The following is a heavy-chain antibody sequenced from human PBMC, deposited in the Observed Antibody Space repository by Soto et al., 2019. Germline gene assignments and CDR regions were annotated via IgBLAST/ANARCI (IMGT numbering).Heavy chain of an antibody. D-gene: IGHD6-19*01. CDR1: GFTFSSYG. CDR2: IWYDGSNK. J-gene: IGHJ3*02. CDR3: ARDGGEQQWLPDNAFDI. V-gene: IGHV3-33*01. Sequence: QVQLVESGGGVVQPGRSLRLSCAASGFTFSSYGMHWVRQAPGKGLEWVAVIWYDGSNKYYADSVKGRFTISRDNSKNTLYLQMNSLRAEDTAVYYCARDGGEQQWLPDNAFDIWGQGTMVTVSS.